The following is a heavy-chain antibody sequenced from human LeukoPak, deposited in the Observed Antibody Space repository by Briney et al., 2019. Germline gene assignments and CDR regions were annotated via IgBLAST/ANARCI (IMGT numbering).Heavy chain of an antibody. CDR1: GFTVSSKY. CDR2: IESGGST. D-gene: IGHD3-10*01. Sequence: GGSLRLSCAASGFTVSSKYMNWVRQAPGKGLEWVSVIESGGSTYYADSVKGRFTVSRDNFQNTLYLQMNSLRAEDTAVYYCARVGSYYDMDVRGQGTTVTVSS. J-gene: IGHJ6*02. CDR3: ARVGSYYDMDV. V-gene: IGHV3-53*01.